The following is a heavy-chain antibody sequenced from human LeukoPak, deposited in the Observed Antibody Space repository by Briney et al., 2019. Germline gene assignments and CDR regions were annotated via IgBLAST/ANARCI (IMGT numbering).Heavy chain of an antibody. CDR3: AKRRGLELLYYYYMDV. J-gene: IGHJ6*03. V-gene: IGHV3-23*01. D-gene: IGHD1-7*01. CDR1: GFTFSSYA. Sequence: PGGSLRLSCAASGFTFSSYAMSWVRQAPGKGLEWVSAISGSGGSTYYADSVKGRFTISRDNSKNTLYLQMNSLRAEDTAVYYCAKRRGLELLYYYYMDVWGKGTTVIVSS. CDR2: ISGSGGST.